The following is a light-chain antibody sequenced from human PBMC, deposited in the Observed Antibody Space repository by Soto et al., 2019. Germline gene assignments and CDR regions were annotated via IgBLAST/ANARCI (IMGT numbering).Light chain of an antibody. CDR3: CSYAGRTTWV. CDR2: EGN. V-gene: IGLV2-23*01. CDR1: DSDIGGYNL. Sequence: QPVLTQPASVSGSPGQSITISCTGSDSDIGGYNLVSWYQQHPGKAPKVLLYEGNERPSGVSNRFSGSKSGNTASLTISGLQAEDEADYYCCSYAGRTTWVFGGGTKLTVL. J-gene: IGLJ3*02.